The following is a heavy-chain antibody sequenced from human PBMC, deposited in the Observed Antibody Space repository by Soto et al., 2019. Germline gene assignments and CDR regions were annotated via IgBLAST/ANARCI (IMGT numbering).Heavy chain of an antibody. CDR3: ARVEGGSQLGDFDY. D-gene: IGHD1-26*01. CDR1: GYTFTSYD. J-gene: IGHJ4*02. V-gene: IGHV1-8*01. Sequence: ASVTVSCKASGYTFTSYDINWVRQATGQGLEWMGWMNPNSGNTGYAQKFQGRVTMTRNTSIITAYMELSSLRSEDTAVYYCARVEGGSQLGDFDYWGQGTLVTVSS. CDR2: MNPNSGNT.